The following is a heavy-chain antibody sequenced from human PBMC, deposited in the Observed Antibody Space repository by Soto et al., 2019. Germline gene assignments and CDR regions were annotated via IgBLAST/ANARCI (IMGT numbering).Heavy chain of an antibody. CDR2: ISSSSSYM. J-gene: IGHJ4*02. CDR1: GFTFSSYS. D-gene: IGHD3-9*01. V-gene: IGHV3-21*01. Sequence: GGSLRLSCAASGFTFSSYSMNWVRQAPGKGLEWVSSISSSSSYMYYADSVKGRFTISRDNAKNSLYLQMNSLRAEDTAVYYCARSRPVYFDWLLFEYWGQGTLVTVSS. CDR3: ARSRPVYFDWLLFEY.